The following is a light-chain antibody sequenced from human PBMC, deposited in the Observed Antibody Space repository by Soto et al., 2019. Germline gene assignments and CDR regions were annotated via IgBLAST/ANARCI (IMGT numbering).Light chain of an antibody. CDR3: QQYKSFSLT. V-gene: IGKV1-5*03. J-gene: IGKJ3*01. Sequence: DIQMTQSPSTLSASVGDRVTITCRASQTINSWLAWYQQKPGKAPKLLIYATSNLESGVPSRFSGSGSGTEFSLTISSLQPDDFATYYCQQYKSFSLTFG. CDR1: QTINSW. CDR2: ATS.